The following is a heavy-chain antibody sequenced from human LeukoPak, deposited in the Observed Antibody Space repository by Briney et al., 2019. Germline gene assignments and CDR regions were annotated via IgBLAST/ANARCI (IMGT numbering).Heavy chain of an antibody. CDR2: IYYSGST. CDR3: AGGGDGYTIFDY. V-gene: IGHV4-39*07. J-gene: IGHJ4*02. CDR1: GGSISSSSYY. Sequence: PSETLSLTCTVSGGSISSSSYYWGWIRQPPGKGLEWIGSIYYSGSTYYNPSLKSRVTISVDTSKNQFSLKLSSVTAADTAVYYCAGGGDGYTIFDYWGQGTLVTVSS. D-gene: IGHD5-24*01.